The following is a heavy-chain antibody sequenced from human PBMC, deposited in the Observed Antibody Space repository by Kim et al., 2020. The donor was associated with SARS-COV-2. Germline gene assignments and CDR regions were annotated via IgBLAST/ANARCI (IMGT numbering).Heavy chain of an antibody. CDR2: IYYSGST. CDR3: ARSGDDSSIDY. Sequence: SETLSLTCTVSGGSISSSSHYWGWIRQPPGKGLEWIGSIYYSGSTYYNPSLKSRVTISVDTSKNQFSLKLSSVTAADTAVYYCARSGDDSSIDYWGQGTLVTVSS. CDR1: GGSISSSSHY. V-gene: IGHV4-39*01. J-gene: IGHJ4*02. D-gene: IGHD3-22*01.